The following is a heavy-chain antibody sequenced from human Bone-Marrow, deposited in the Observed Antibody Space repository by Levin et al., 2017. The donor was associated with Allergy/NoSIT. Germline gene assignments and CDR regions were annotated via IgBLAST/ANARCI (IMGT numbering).Heavy chain of an antibody. V-gene: IGHV3-21*04. CDR1: GFNFSIYG. CDR3: ARDRTNGMLRNYGMNV. CDR2: ISSSSTNI. D-gene: IGHD2-8*01. Sequence: ASVKVSCAASGFNFSIYGMNWVRQAPGKGLEWVSSISSSSTNIYHADSLKGRFTISRDNAKNSLYLQMKSLRAEDTAVYYCARDRTNGMLRNYGMNVWCQGTTVSVSS. J-gene: IGHJ6*02.